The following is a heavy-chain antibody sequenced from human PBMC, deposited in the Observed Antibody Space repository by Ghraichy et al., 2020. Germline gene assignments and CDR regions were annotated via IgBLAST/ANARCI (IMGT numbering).Heavy chain of an antibody. D-gene: IGHD5-18*01. J-gene: IGHJ4*02. CDR1: GFTFSSYG. CDR3: ASGEYSYGEHFDY. V-gene: IGHV3-33*01. Sequence: GGSLRLSCAASGFTFSSYGMHWVRQAPGKGLEWVAVIWYDGSNKYYADSVKGRFTISRDNSKNTLYLQMNSLRAEDTAVYYCASGEYSYGEHFDYWGQGTLVTVSS. CDR2: IWYDGSNK.